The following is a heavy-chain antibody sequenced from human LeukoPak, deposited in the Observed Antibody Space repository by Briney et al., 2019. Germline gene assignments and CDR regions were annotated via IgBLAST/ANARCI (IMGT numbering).Heavy chain of an antibody. CDR1: GYTFTGYY. Sequence: ASVKVSCKASGYTFTGYYTHWVRLAPGQGLERMGWINPNSGGTNYAQKFQGRVTMTRDTSISTAYMELSRLRSDDTAVYYCAVVVVAATGFFGWFDPWGQGTLVTVSS. CDR2: INPNSGGT. CDR3: AVVVVAATGFFGWFDP. D-gene: IGHD2-15*01. V-gene: IGHV1-2*02. J-gene: IGHJ5*02.